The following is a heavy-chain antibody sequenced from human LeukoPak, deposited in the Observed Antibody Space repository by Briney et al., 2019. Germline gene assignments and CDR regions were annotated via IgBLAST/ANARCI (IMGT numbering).Heavy chain of an antibody. CDR1: GGTFSSYT. V-gene: IGHV1-69*04. CDR3: ARDPSIRVPGLEELGYYYGMDV. Sequence: ASVKVSCKASGGTFSSYTISWVRQAPGQGLEWMGRIIPILGIANYAQKFQGRVTITADKSTSTAYMELSSLRSEDTAVYYCARDPSIRVPGLEELGYYYGMDVWGQGTTVTVSS. J-gene: IGHJ6*02. CDR2: IIPILGIA. D-gene: IGHD3-16*01.